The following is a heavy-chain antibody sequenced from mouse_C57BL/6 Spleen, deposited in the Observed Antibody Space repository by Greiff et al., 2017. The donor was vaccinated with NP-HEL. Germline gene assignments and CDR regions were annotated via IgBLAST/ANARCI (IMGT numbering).Heavy chain of an antibody. V-gene: IGHV1-19*01. Sequence: VQLQQSGPVLVKPGASVKMSCKASGYTFTDYYMNWVKQSHGKSLEWIGVINPYNGGTSYNQKFKGKATLTVDKSSSTAYMELNSLTSEDSAVYYCARTMITTVVEGAWFAYWGQGTLVTVSA. CDR1: GYTFTDYY. CDR3: ARTMITTVVEGAWFAY. CDR2: INPYNGGT. J-gene: IGHJ3*01. D-gene: IGHD1-1*01.